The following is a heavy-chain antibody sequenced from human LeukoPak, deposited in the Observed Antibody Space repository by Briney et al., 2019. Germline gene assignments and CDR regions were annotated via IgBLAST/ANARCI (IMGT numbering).Heavy chain of an antibody. J-gene: IGHJ4*02. Sequence: GGSLRLSCAASGFTFSDYYMSWVRQAPGKGLEWVGRIKSKTDGGTTDYAAPVKGRFTVSRDDSKNTLYLQMNSLKTEDTAVYYCTTFYLGSWWELLSDWGQGTLVTVSS. D-gene: IGHD1-26*01. CDR1: GFTFSDYY. V-gene: IGHV3-15*01. CDR2: IKSKTDGGTT. CDR3: TTFYLGSWWELLSD.